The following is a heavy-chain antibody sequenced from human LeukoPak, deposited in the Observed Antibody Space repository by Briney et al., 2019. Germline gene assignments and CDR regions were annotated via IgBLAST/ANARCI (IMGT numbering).Heavy chain of an antibody. J-gene: IGHJ4*02. CDR3: ATNRGRYSYGYFDY. D-gene: IGHD5-18*01. V-gene: IGHV4-59*01. Sequence: SETLSPTCTGSGGSISSYYWSWIRQPPGQGLEWLGYIYYSGSTNYNPSLKGRVTISVDTSKNQFSLKLSSVTAADTAVYYCATNRGRYSYGYFDYWGQGTLVTVSS. CDR2: IYYSGST. CDR1: GGSISSYY.